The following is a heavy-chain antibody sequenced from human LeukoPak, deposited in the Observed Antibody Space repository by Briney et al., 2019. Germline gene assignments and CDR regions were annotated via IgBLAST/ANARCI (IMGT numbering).Heavy chain of an antibody. J-gene: IGHJ4*02. D-gene: IGHD4-11*01. V-gene: IGHV4-39*01. Sequence: PSETLSLTCTVSGGSLSSRTHYWTWIRQPPGKGLEWIASIYHSGSTYYNASLQSRVTISVDTSKNQFSLRLTSVTAADTAVYYRACPYSASYNSWGPGTLVTVSS. CDR2: IYHSGST. CDR1: GGSLSSRTHY. CDR3: ACPYSASYNS.